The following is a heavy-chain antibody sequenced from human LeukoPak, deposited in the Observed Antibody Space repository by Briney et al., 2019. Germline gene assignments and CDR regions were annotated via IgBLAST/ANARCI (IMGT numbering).Heavy chain of an antibody. Sequence: GASVKVSCKASGYTFTSYAMHWVRQAPGQRLEWMGWINAGNGNTKYSQKFQGRVTITRDTSASTAYMELSSLRSEDTAVFYCARSLVGATEGFDFWGQGTLVTVSS. V-gene: IGHV1-3*01. CDR3: ARSLVGATEGFDF. CDR2: INAGNGNT. J-gene: IGHJ4*02. D-gene: IGHD1-26*01. CDR1: GYTFTSYA.